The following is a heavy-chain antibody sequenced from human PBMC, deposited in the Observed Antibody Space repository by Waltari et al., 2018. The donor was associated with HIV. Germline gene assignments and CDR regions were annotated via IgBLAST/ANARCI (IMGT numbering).Heavy chain of an antibody. J-gene: IGHJ4*02. CDR3: TKIRDSISFDSDY. D-gene: IGHD6-6*01. CDR2: IGGSGDNI. CDR1: GFTFSSYA. V-gene: IGHV3-23*01. Sequence: EVQLLESGGGLVQPGGSLRLSCAASGFTFSSYAMTWVRQAPGKGLEWVSFIGGSGDNIYYADSVKGRFTISRDNSKNTLYLQMSSLRAEDTAVYYCTKIRDSISFDSDYWGQGTLVPVSS.